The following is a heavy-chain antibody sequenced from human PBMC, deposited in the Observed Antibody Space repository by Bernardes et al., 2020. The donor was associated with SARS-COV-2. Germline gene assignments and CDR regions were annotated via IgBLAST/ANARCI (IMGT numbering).Heavy chain of an antibody. D-gene: IGHD2-15*01. Sequence: ASVKVSCMASGYTFTSYGISWVRQAPGQGLEWMGWISAYNGNTNYAQKLQGRVTMTTDTSTSTAYMELRSLRSDDTAVYYCARAVVVVAATHYYYYGMDVWGQGTTVTVSS. CDR2: ISAYNGNT. V-gene: IGHV1-18*01. CDR3: ARAVVVVAATHYYYYGMDV. J-gene: IGHJ6*02. CDR1: GYTFTSYG.